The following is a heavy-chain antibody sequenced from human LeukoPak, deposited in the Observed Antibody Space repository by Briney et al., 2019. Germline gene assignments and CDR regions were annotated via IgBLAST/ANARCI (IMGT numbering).Heavy chain of an antibody. D-gene: IGHD5-24*01. CDR2: IYPGDSKT. J-gene: IGHJ5*02. Sequence: PGESLKISCQASGYDFNNKWIAWVRQLPGKGLECVGIIYPGDSKTRYSPSFEGQVTFSADKSISTAYLQWSSLKASDTAMYYCARLGSRHGYNWGDLWGQGTLVSVSS. CDR1: GYDFNNKW. V-gene: IGHV5-51*01. CDR3: ARLGSRHGYNWGDL.